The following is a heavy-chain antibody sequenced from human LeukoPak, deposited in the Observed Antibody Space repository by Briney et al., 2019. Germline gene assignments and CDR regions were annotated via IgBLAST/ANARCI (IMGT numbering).Heavy chain of an antibody. CDR3: SPLSGVRGVMPSGMGV. D-gene: IGHD3-10*01. CDR1: GFTFSKYG. Sequence: GSLRLSCAASGFTFSKYGIHLVRQAPGKGLEWVAVISYDGSNKYYADSVKGRFTISRDNSKNTLYVQMNSLRAEDTAVYYCSPLSGVRGVMPSGMGVWGQGTTVTVSS. CDR2: ISYDGSNK. J-gene: IGHJ6*02. V-gene: IGHV3-30*03.